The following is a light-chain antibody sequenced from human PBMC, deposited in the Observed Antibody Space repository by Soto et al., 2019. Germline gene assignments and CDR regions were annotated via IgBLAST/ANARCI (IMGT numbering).Light chain of an antibody. Sequence: QAVVTQEPSLTVSPGGTVTLTCGSSTGAVTSGHYPFWFQQKPGQAPRTLIYDTTNKPSWTPARFSGSLLGGKAALTLSGAQPEDEAGYYCFLSYSCIRRVFGGGTKLTVL. V-gene: IGLV7-46*01. CDR3: FLSYSCIRRV. J-gene: IGLJ2*01. CDR1: TGAVTSGHY. CDR2: DTT.